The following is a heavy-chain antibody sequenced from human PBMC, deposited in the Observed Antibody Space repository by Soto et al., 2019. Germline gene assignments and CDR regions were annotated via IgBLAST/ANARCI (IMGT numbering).Heavy chain of an antibody. J-gene: IGHJ6*02. Sequence: PSETLSLTCTVSGRSISSVNYYWSWIRQPPGKGLEWIGSIQYSGNTYYNPSLKSRLTTSVDTSKNQLSLKLSSVTAADTAVYYCARAIKRITMVRGVIENYYYGMDVWGQGTTVTVSS. CDR3: ARAIKRITMVRGVIENYYYGMDV. D-gene: IGHD3-10*01. V-gene: IGHV4-39*01. CDR1: GRSISSVNYY. CDR2: IQYSGNT.